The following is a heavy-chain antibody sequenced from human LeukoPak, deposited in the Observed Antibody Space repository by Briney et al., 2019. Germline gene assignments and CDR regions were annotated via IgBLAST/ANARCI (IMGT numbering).Heavy chain of an antibody. D-gene: IGHD3-3*01. V-gene: IGHV4-39*07. CDR1: GDSISTSNSY. Sequence: SETLSLTCTVSGDSISTSNSYWGWIRQPPGKGLEWIGSIYYSGNTYYNASLKSRVTISVDTSKNQFSLKLSSVTAADTAVYYCARDPAWPYEGWFDPWGQGTLVTVSS. CDR2: IYYSGNT. J-gene: IGHJ5*02. CDR3: ARDPAWPYEGWFDP.